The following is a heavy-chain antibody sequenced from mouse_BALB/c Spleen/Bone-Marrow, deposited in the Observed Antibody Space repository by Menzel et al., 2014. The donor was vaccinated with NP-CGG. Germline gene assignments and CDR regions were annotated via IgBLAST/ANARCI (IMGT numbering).Heavy chain of an antibody. Sequence: VQLKHSGGSLVQPGGSLKLSCAASGFDFSRYWMSWVRQAPGKGLEWIGEINPDSSTINYTPSLKDKFIISRDNAKNTLYLQMSKVRSEDTALYYCARLYYYGNFDYWGQGTTLTVSS. CDR3: ARLYYYGNFDY. J-gene: IGHJ2*01. CDR1: GFDFSRYW. D-gene: IGHD1-1*01. V-gene: IGHV4-1*02. CDR2: INPDSSTI.